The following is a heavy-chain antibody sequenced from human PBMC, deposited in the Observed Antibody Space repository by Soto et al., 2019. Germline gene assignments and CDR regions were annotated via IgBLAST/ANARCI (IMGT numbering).Heavy chain of an antibody. CDR2: INPNRGGT. CDR1: GYTFTGYY. J-gene: IGHJ6*02. CDR3: ARGILDV. V-gene: IGHV1-2*02. Sequence: ASVKVSCKASGYTFTGYYMHWVRQAPGQGLAWMGWINPNRGGTNDAQKYQGRFTMTRYTTISTADMELSRLRADNTAVDYFARGILDVWGQGTTVTVSS.